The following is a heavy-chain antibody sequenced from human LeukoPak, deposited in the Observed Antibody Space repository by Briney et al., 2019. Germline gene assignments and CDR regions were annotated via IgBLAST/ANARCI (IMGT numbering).Heavy chain of an antibody. CDR3: ARNVDSPMASYCDL. J-gene: IGHJ2*01. CDR2: IGTAGDP. CDR1: GFSFRNYD. Sequence: GGSLRHSCAASGFSFRNYDMQWVRQVIGKGLEWVSGIGTAGDPYYAGSVRGRFTISKDNAKSSFYLQMNSLRAGDTAVYFCARNVDSPMASYCDLWGRGTLVTVSS. D-gene: IGHD5-18*01. V-gene: IGHV3-13*05.